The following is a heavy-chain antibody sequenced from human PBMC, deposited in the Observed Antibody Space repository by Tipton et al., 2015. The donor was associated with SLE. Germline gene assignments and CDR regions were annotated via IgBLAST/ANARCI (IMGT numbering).Heavy chain of an antibody. D-gene: IGHD2-21*02. J-gene: IGHJ6*02. Sequence: TLSLTCSVSGGSISSNYWIWIRQPPGKGLEWIGYISDGGGTNYNPSLKSRVTISVDPAKNQFSLRLTSVPAADTAVYYCSRGMVTWRGAILGVDVWGQGTSVNVSS. CDR1: GGSISSNY. CDR2: ISDGGGT. CDR3: SRGMVTWRGAILGVDV. V-gene: IGHV4-59*08.